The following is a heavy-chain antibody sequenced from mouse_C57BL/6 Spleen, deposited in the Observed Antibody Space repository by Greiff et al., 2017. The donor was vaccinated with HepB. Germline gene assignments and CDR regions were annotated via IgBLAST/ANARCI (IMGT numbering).Heavy chain of an antibody. Sequence: QVQLKQPGAELVRPGTSVKLSCKASGYTFTSYWMHWVKQRPGQGLEWIGVIDPSDSYTNYNQKFKGKATLTVDTSSSTAYMQLSSLTSEDSAVYYCARMSYYGYSWFAYWGQGTLVTVSA. V-gene: IGHV1-59*01. CDR3: ARMSYYGYSWFAY. CDR2: IDPSDSYT. J-gene: IGHJ3*01. D-gene: IGHD2-2*01. CDR1: GYTFTSYW.